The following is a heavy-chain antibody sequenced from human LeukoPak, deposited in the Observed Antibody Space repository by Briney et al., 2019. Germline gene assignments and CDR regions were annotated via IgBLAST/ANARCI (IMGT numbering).Heavy chain of an antibody. Sequence: PSETLSLTCTVSGGSVSSGSYYWSWIRQPPGKGLEWIVYIYYSGSTNYNPSLKSRVTISVDTSKNQFSLKLSSVTAADTAVYYCARASRGPMIDYYGSGSPLDYWGQGTLVTVSS. J-gene: IGHJ4*02. CDR2: IYYSGST. V-gene: IGHV4-61*01. CDR3: ARASRGPMIDYYGSGSPLDY. CDR1: GGSVSSGSYY. D-gene: IGHD3-10*01.